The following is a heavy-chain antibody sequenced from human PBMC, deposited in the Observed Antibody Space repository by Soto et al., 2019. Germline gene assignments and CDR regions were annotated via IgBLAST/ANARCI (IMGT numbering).Heavy chain of an antibody. CDR2: VSYEGTTK. V-gene: IGHV3-30*18. CDR3: AKDDRESVAGAVHFYGMDV. Sequence: QVQLVESGGDVVQPGESLRLSCVASGSTFRWFAMLWVRQAPGKGLEWVAAVSYEGTTKTYSDDVKGRFTISRDNSRNTVYLQLDNLRREDTAMYYCAKDDRESVAGAVHFYGMDVWGQGTSVTVSS. J-gene: IGHJ6*02. D-gene: IGHD6-19*01. CDR1: GSTFRWFA.